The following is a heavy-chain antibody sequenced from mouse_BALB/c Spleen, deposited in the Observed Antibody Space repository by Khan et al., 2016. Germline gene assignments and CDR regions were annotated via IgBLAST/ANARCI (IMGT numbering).Heavy chain of an antibody. CDR1: GYTFTNYG. CDR3: ARDGYAYFAMDY. V-gene: IGHV9-3*02. J-gene: IGHJ4*01. CDR2: INTNTGEP. Sequence: QIQLVQSGPELKKPGETVKISCKASGYTFTNYGMNWVKQAPGKGLKWMGWINTNTGEPTYAEEFKGRFAFSLETSARTAYLQINNLKNEDTATYFYARDGYAYFAMDYWGQGTSVTVSS. D-gene: IGHD2-2*01.